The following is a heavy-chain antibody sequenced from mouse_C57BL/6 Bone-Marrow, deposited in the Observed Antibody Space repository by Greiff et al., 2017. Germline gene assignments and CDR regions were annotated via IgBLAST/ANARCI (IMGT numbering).Heavy chain of an antibody. CDR1: GYTFTSYW. Sequence: QVHVKQPGAELVKPGASVKVSCKASGYTFTSYWMHWVKQRPGQGLEWIGRIHPSDSDTKYKQKFKGKATLTVDKSSSTAYMQLNSLTSEDSAVYYCAIEGITTVVATDYWGQGTTLTVSS. V-gene: IGHV1-74*01. D-gene: IGHD1-1*01. J-gene: IGHJ2*01. CDR3: AIEGITTVVATDY. CDR2: IHPSDSDT.